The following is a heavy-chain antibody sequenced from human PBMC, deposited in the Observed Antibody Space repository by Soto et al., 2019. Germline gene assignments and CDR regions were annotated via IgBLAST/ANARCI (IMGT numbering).Heavy chain of an antibody. V-gene: IGHV3-66*01. D-gene: IGHD3-16*01. CDR1: GFTVSSRY. J-gene: IGHJ4*02. CDR3: ARDSYMGY. Sequence: PGGSLRLSCAASGFTVSSRYMSWVRQAPGKGLEWVSVIYNDGSAYYADSVKGRFTISRDDSKNTLHLQMNSLRVEDTAVYYCARDSYMGYWGQGTLVTVS. CDR2: IYNDGSA.